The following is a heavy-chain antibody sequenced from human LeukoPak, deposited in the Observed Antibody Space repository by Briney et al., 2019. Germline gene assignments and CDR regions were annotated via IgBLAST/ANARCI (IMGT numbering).Heavy chain of an antibody. D-gene: IGHD3-10*01. CDR2: IYYSGST. CDR1: GGSISSYY. J-gene: IGHJ4*02. CDR3: ARWSFGVIDY. Sequence: SETLSLTCTVSGGSISSYYWSWIRQPPGKGLEWIGYIYYSGSTNYNPSLKSRVTISVDTSKNQFSLKLSSVTAADTAVYYCARWSFGVIDYWGQGTLITVSS. V-gene: IGHV4-59*01.